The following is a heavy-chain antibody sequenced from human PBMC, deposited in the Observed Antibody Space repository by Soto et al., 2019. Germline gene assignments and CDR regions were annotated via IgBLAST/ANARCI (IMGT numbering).Heavy chain of an antibody. D-gene: IGHD5-12*01. CDR3: ARGPVNILATMALTFDY. J-gene: IGHJ4*02. Sequence: EVQLVESGVGLVQPGGSLRPSGEATGSTFSSYGIHWVRQAPGKGLVGVSRIISDGSSTSYADSVKGRFTISRDNAKSTLYLQMNSLRAEDTAVYYCARGPVNILATMALTFDYWGQGTLVTVSS. CDR1: GSTFSSYG. V-gene: IGHV3-74*01. CDR2: IISDGSST.